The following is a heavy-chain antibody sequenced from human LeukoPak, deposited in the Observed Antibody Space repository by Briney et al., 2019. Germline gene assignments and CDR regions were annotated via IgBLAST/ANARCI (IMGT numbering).Heavy chain of an antibody. D-gene: IGHD3-3*01. V-gene: IGHV3-23*01. CDR3: AKSRLSGINDAFDI. CDR1: GFTFSSYA. Sequence: GGSLRLSCAASGFTFSSYAMTWVRQAPGKGLEWVSAITGSGDNTYHADSVKGRFTISRDNSKNTLYLQMNSLRAEDTALYYCAKSRLSGINDAFDIWGQGTMVTVSS. J-gene: IGHJ3*02. CDR2: ITGSGDNT.